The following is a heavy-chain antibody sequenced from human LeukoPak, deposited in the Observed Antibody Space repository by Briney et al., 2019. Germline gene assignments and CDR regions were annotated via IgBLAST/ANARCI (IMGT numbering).Heavy chain of an antibody. V-gene: IGHV3-7*04. D-gene: IGHD6-13*01. CDR2: IKQDGSEK. CDR3: TRGHSSSPNWFDP. J-gene: IGHJ5*02. Sequence: GGSLRLSCAASGFAFSSYWMSWVRQAPGKGLEWVASIKQDGSEKYYVDSVKGRFTISRDNAKNSLYLQMNSLRAEDTAVYYCTRGHSSSPNWFDPWGQGTLVTVSS. CDR1: GFAFSSYW.